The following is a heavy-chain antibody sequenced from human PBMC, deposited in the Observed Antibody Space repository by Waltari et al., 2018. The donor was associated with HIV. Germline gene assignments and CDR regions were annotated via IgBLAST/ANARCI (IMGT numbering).Heavy chain of an antibody. CDR3: ARGIPFFAFDY. V-gene: IGHV4-61*02. CDR1: GGSISSGSYY. CDR2: IYTSGST. J-gene: IGHJ4*02. Sequence: QVQLQESGPGLVKPSQTLSLTCTVSGGSISSGSYYWSWFRQPAGKGLEWIGRIYTSGSTNYNPSLKSRVTISVDTSKNQFSLKLSSVTAADTAVYYCARGIPFFAFDYWGQGTLVTVSS.